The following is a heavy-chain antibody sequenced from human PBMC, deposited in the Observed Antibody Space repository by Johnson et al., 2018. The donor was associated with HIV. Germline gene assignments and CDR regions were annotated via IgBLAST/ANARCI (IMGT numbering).Heavy chain of an antibody. Sequence: VQLVESGGGVVQPGRSLRLSCAASGFTVSSNYMSWVRQATGKGLEWVSAIGTAGDTYYPGSVKGRFTISRENAKTSLYLQMNSLRAGDTAVYYCAREGMYGSYQGSFDIWGQGAMVTVSS. CDR2: IGTAGDT. D-gene: IGHD6-6*01. J-gene: IGHJ3*02. CDR3: AREGMYGSYQGSFDI. CDR1: GFTVSSNY. V-gene: IGHV3-13*01.